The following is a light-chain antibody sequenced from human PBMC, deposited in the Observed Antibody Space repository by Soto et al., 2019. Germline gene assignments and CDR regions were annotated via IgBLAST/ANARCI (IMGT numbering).Light chain of an antibody. CDR1: SSDVGGYNY. CDR2: DVS. J-gene: IGLJ2*01. Sequence: QSALTQPRSVSGSPGQSVTISCTGTSSDVGGYNYVSWYQQHPGKAPKLMIYDVSKRPSGVPDRFSGSKSGNTASLTISGLQAEDEADYYCCSYAGIHLVFGGGTKLTVL. V-gene: IGLV2-11*01. CDR3: CSYAGIHLV.